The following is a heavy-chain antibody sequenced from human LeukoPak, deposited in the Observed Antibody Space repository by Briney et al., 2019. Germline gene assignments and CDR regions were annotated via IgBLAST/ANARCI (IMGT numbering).Heavy chain of an antibody. Sequence: PGGSLRLSCAASGFTFSSYAMHWVRQAPGKGLELVAVISYDGSNKYYADSVKGRFTISRDNSKNTLYLQMNSLRAEDTAVYYCARNGDVAAMFWYFDYWGQGTLVTVSS. CDR2: ISYDGSNK. D-gene: IGHD2-15*01. V-gene: IGHV3-30*04. J-gene: IGHJ4*02. CDR1: GFTFSSYA. CDR3: ARNGDVAAMFWYFDY.